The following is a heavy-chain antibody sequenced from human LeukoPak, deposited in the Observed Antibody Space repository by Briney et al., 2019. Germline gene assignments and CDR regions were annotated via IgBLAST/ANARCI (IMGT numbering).Heavy chain of an antibody. CDR2: IYNSGST. CDR3: ARLRGAFDI. D-gene: IGHD3-16*01. V-gene: IGHV4-59*08. J-gene: IGHJ3*02. Sequence: PSETLSLTCTVSGGSISSYYWSWIRQPPGKGLEWIGYIYNSGSTNYKPSLKSRVTISVDTSKNQFSLKLSSVTAADTAVYYCARLRGAFDIWGQGTMVTVSS. CDR1: GGSISSYY.